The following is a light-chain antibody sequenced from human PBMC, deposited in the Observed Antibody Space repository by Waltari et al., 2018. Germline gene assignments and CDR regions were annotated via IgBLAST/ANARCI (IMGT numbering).Light chain of an antibody. Sequence: EIVLTQFPGTLSLSPGERATLSCRASQSVSSGWLARFQQKPGQAPRLLIYGASRRARGIPDRFRCSGSGTDFTLTISRVDPEDFALYFCQQYGSSPRTFGQGTKVEI. CDR1: QSVSSGW. J-gene: IGKJ1*01. CDR3: QQYGSSPRT. V-gene: IGKV3-20*01. CDR2: GAS.